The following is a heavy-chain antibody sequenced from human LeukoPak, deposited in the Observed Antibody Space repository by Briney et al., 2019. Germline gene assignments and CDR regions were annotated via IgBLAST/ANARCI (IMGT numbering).Heavy chain of an antibody. D-gene: IGHD5-24*01. CDR2: IIPILGIA. J-gene: IGHJ4*02. V-gene: IGHV1-69*04. Sequence: ASVKVSCKASGGTFISYAISWVRQAPGQGLEWMGRIIPILGIANYAQKFQGRVTITADKSTSTAYMELSSLRSEDTAVYYCAARWLLEYYFEYWGQGTLVTVSS. CDR1: GGTFISYA. CDR3: AARWLLEYYFEY.